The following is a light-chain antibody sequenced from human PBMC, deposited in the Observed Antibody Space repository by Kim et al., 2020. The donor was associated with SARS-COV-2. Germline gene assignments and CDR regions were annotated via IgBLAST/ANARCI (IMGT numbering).Light chain of an antibody. CDR3: QQSYSTPIT. V-gene: IGKV1-39*01. CDR2: TAS. J-gene: IGKJ5*01. Sequence: ASVGDRVTITCRASQTISNYLNWYQQKPGKAPNLLIFTASSLQSGVPSRFSGSGSGTDFTLTISSLQPEDFATYYCQQSYSTPITFGQGTRLEFK. CDR1: QTISNY.